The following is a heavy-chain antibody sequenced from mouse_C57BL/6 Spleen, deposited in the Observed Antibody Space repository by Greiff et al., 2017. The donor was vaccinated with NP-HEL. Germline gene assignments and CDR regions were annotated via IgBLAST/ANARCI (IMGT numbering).Heavy chain of an antibody. CDR2: ISSGSSTI. Sequence: EVHLVESGGGLVKPGGSLKLSCAASGFTFSDYGMHWVRQAPEKGLEWVAYISSGSSTIYYEDTVKGRFTLSRDNAKNTLFLQVTSQRSEDTAMYYCASPSDGSSYVGFAYWGQGTLVTVSA. J-gene: IGHJ3*01. CDR1: GFTFSDYG. D-gene: IGHD1-1*01. V-gene: IGHV5-17*01. CDR3: ASPSDGSSYVGFAY.